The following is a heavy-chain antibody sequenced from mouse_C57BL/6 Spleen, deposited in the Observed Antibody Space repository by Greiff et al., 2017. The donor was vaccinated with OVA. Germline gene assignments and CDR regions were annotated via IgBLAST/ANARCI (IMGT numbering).Heavy chain of an antibody. D-gene: IGHD2-3*01. CDR1: GYTFTSYW. J-gene: IGHJ2*01. V-gene: IGHV1-61*01. Sequence: VQLQQPGAELVRPGSSVKLSCKASGYTFTSYWMDWVKQRPGQGLEWIGNIYPSDSETHYNQKFKDKATLTVDKSSSTAYMQLSSLTSEDSAVYYCAREGIYDGYHFDYWGQGTTLTVSS. CDR2: IYPSDSET. CDR3: AREGIYDGYHFDY.